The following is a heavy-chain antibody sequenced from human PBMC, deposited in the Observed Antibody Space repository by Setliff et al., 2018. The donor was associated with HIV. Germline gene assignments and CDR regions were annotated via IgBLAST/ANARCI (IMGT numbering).Heavy chain of an antibody. V-gene: IGHV4-38-2*02. J-gene: IGHJ4*02. Sequence: SETLSLTCAVSGYAINNNFFWGWVRQPPGKGLEWIGSIYHSGSTYYNPSLKSRVTMSIDTSKNQFSLKLRSVTAADTAVYYCARDPPGYGDSNDYWGQGTLVTVSS. CDR2: IYHSGST. CDR1: GYAINNNFF. CDR3: ARDPPGYGDSNDY. D-gene: IGHD4-17*01.